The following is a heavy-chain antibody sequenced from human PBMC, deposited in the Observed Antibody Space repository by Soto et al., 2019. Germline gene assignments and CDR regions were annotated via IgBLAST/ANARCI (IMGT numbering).Heavy chain of an antibody. D-gene: IGHD3-3*01. V-gene: IGHV1-3*04. CDR2: INNLNGKT. Sequence: ASVKVSCKASGNTFYRYTLHWVRQAPGQRLEWMGWINNLNGKTEYSETFQARVSMSRDTSANAAYMELRSLRSEDTAVYYCARAGYDYWCDSYLPYFDSWGQGTLVTVSS. J-gene: IGHJ4*02. CDR3: ARAGYDYWCDSYLPYFDS. CDR1: GNTFYRYT.